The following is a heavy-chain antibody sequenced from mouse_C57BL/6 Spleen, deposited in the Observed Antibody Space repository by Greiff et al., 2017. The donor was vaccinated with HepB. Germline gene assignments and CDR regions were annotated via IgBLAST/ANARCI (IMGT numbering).Heavy chain of an antibody. J-gene: IGHJ1*03. D-gene: IGHD2-4*01. CDR2: ISYSGST. Sequence: EVMLVESGPGMVKPSQSLSLTCTVTGYSITSGYDWHWIRHFPGNKLEWMGYISYSGSTNYNPSLKSRISITHDTSKNHFFLKLNSVTTEDTATYYCAREGIGYDYDWYFDVWGTGTTVTVSS. CDR1: GYSITSGYD. V-gene: IGHV3-1*01. CDR3: AREGIGYDYDWYFDV.